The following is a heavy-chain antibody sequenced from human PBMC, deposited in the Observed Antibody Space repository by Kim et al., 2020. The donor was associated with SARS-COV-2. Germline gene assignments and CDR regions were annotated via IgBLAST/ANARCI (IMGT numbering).Heavy chain of an antibody. CDR3: ARGSVDIRFDP. D-gene: IGHD5-12*01. CDR2: IYYTGSA. J-gene: IGHJ5*02. CDR1: GGSITSDY. Sequence: SETLSLTCTVSGGSITSDYWSWIRQPPGKGLEWIAYIYYTGSANYHPSLKSRVTMSVDTSKNQFTLKLTSVTAADTAVYYCARGSVDIRFDPCGQGTLVTVSS. V-gene: IGHV4-59*12.